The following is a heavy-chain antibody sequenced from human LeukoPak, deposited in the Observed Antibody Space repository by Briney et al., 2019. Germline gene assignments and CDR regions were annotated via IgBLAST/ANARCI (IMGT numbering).Heavy chain of an antibody. Sequence: GSLRLSCAASGFTFDDYAMHWVRQAPGKGLEWVSSISSSSSYIYYADSVKGRFPISRDNAKNSLYLQMNSLRAEDTAVYYCASGQQLGGYWGQGTLVTVSS. CDR2: ISSSSSYI. CDR3: ASGQQLGGY. D-gene: IGHD6-13*01. V-gene: IGHV3-21*01. CDR1: GFTFDDYA. J-gene: IGHJ4*02.